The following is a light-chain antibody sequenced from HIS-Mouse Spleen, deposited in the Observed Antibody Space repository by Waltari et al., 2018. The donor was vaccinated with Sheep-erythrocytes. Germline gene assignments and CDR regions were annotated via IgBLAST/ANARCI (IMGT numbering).Light chain of an antibody. J-gene: IGLJ1*01. CDR2: DVS. V-gene: IGLV2-11*01. CDR3: CSYAGSYNHV. Sequence: QSALTQPRSVSGSPGQSVTIPCTGTSSDVGGYNYVSWYQQHPGKAPKLMIYDVSKRPSGVPDRVSGSKSGNTASLTISGLQAEDEADYYCCSYAGSYNHVFATGTKVTVL. CDR1: SSDVGGYNY.